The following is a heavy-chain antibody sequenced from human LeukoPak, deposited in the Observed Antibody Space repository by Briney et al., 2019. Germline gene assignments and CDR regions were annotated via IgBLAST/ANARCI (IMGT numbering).Heavy chain of an antibody. J-gene: IGHJ4*02. CDR3: AINRAGDYADY. CDR1: GYTFTDYY. V-gene: IGHV1-2*06. D-gene: IGHD4-17*01. Sequence: ASVKISCKASGYTFTDYYVHWVRQAPGRGLEWMGRISPNSGGTNYAQKFRGRLTVTRDTSISTAYMELSSLRSDDTAVYYCAINRAGDYADYWGQGTLVTVSS. CDR2: ISPNSGGT.